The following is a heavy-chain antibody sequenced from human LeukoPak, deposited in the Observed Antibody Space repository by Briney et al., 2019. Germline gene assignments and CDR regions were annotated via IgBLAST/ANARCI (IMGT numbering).Heavy chain of an antibody. V-gene: IGHV3-66*01. CDR1: GFXVSTNY. CDR3: ARVTEYFRTLDGMDV. CDR2: IYSGGNT. Sequence: PGGSLRLSCAASGFXVSTNYITWIRQAPGRGLEWVSIIYSGGNTDYADSVKGRFTISRDDSKNTLYLQMNSLRAEDSAVYYCARVTEYFRTLDGMDVWGQGSTVTVSS. J-gene: IGHJ6*02. D-gene: IGHD2/OR15-2a*01.